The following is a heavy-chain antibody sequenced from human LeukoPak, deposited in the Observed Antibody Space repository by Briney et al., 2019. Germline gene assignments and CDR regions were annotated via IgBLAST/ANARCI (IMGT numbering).Heavy chain of an antibody. CDR3: ATSTVAKYDY. D-gene: IGHD4-11*01. V-gene: IGHV3-23*01. CDR2: ISGSGDST. CDR1: GFTFINYA. J-gene: IGHJ4*02. Sequence: GGSLRLSCAASGFTFINYAMTWGRQAPGKGLEWVSAISGSGDSTFNADSVKGRFTISRDNSKNTLYLQMNSLRAEDTALYYCATSTVAKYDYWGQGTLVAVSS.